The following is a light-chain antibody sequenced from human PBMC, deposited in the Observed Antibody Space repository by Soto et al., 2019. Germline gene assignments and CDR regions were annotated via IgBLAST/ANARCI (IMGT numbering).Light chain of an antibody. Sequence: EIVLTQSPGTLSLSPGERATLSCRASQSVSSTYLAWYQQKPGQAPRLLIYGASIRATAIPDRFSGSGSGTDFTLTISRLEPEDFAVYYCQQYSSSPRTFGQGTKLEIK. J-gene: IGKJ2*01. CDR2: GAS. CDR3: QQYSSSPRT. CDR1: QSVSSTY. V-gene: IGKV3-20*01.